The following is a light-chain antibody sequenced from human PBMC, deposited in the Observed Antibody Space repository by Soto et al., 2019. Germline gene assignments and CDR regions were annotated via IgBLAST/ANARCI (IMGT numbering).Light chain of an antibody. V-gene: IGKV1-27*01. CDR2: GAS. Sequence: DIQMTQSPSSLSASVGDRVTITCRASQGISDYLAWYQQKPGKIPKLLIYGASTLQSGVPSRFSGSGSGTDFTLTISRLQPEDVATYYCLEYNNAPRTFGLGTKVEIK. CDR3: LEYNNAPRT. J-gene: IGKJ1*01. CDR1: QGISDY.